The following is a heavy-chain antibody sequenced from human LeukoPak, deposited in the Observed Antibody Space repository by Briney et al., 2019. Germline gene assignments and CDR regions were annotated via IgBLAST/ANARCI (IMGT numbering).Heavy chain of an antibody. CDR3: ARESEWELRYFDY. V-gene: IGHV1-18*01. D-gene: IGHD1-26*01. CDR1: GYTFTSYG. J-gene: IGHJ4*02. Sequence: AXXKVSCKASGYTFTSYGISWVRQAPGQGLEWMGWISAYNGNTNYAQKIQGRVTMNTDTSTSTAYMELRCLTSDDTAVYYCARESEWELRYFDYWGQGTLVTVSS. CDR2: ISAYNGNT.